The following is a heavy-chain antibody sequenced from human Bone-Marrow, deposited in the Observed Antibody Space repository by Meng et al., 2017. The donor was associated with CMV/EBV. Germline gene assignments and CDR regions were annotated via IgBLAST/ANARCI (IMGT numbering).Heavy chain of an antibody. CDR2: ISAYNGNT. CDR3: ARWESRGWDGTAYYYGMDV. V-gene: IGHV1-18*01. J-gene: IGHJ6*02. Sequence: ASVKVSCKASGYTFTSYGISWVRQAPGQGLEWMGWISAYNGNTNYAQKFQGRVTMTRDTSISTAYMELSRLRPDDTAVYYCARWESRGWDGTAYYYGMDVWGQGTTVTVSS. D-gene: IGHD6-19*01. CDR1: GYTFTSYG.